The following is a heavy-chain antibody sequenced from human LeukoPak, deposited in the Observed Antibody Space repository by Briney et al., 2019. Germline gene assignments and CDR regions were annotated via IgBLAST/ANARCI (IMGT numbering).Heavy chain of an antibody. CDR1: GYTFATYG. Sequence: ASVKVSCKASGYTFATYGISWVRQASGQGLEWMGWISAYNGNTKYAQKVQGRVTMTTDTSTSTAYMELRSLRSDDTAVYYCARDYSSGWGIVDYWGQGTLVTVSS. CDR3: ARDYSSGWGIVDY. J-gene: IGHJ4*02. CDR2: ISAYNGNT. V-gene: IGHV1-18*01. D-gene: IGHD6-19*01.